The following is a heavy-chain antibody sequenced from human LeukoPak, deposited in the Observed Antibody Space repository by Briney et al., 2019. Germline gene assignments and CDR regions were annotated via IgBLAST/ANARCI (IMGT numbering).Heavy chain of an antibody. Sequence: GGSLRLSCAASGFTVSSNYMSWVRQAPGKGLEWVSVIYSGGSTYYADSVKGRFTISRDNSKNTLYLQMNSLRAEDTAVYYCARRAPKTTEESRAPFDYWGQGTLVTVPS. D-gene: IGHD4-17*01. CDR3: ARRAPKTTEESRAPFDY. CDR1: GFTVSSNY. V-gene: IGHV3-66*04. CDR2: IYSGGST. J-gene: IGHJ4*02.